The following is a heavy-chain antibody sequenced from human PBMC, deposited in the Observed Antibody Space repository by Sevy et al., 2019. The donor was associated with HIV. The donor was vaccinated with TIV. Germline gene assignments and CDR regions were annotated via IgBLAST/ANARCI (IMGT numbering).Heavy chain of an antibody. D-gene: IGHD1-26*01. Sequence: GGSLRLSCAASGFTFSSYWMHWVRQVPGKGLVWVSRIKSDGSSTSYADSVKGRFTISSENAKNTLYLQMNSMRAEDTAVYSCARDRSGSYHVSDNWFDPWGQGTLVTVSS. CDR2: IKSDGSST. V-gene: IGHV3-74*01. CDR3: ARDRSGSYHVSDNWFDP. J-gene: IGHJ5*02. CDR1: GFTFSSYW.